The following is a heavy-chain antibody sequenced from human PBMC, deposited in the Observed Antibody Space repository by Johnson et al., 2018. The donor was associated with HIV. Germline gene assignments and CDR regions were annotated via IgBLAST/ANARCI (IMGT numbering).Heavy chain of an antibody. CDR3: ARTRRYCTNGVCSDAFDI. Sequence: VQLVESGGGVIRPGGSLRLSCAASGFTFDDYGMSWVCHAPGKGLEWVSGITWNGGSTSYAYSVKGRITIPRDNAKNSLFLQMNSLRAEDTALYYCARTRRYCTNGVCSDAFDIWGQGTMVTVSS. CDR1: GFTFDDYG. J-gene: IGHJ3*02. D-gene: IGHD2-8*01. CDR2: ITWNGGST. V-gene: IGHV3-20*04.